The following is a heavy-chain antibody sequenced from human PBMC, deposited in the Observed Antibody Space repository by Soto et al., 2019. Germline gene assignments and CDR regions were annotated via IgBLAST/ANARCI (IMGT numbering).Heavy chain of an antibody. D-gene: IGHD5-12*01. Sequence: QVQLQQWGAGLLKPSETLSLTCAVYGGSFSGYYWSWIRQPPGKGLEWIGEINHSGSTNYNPSLKSRVTISVDTSKNQFSRKLSSVTAADTAVYYCARTKYSGYVRWFDPWGQGTLVTVSS. J-gene: IGHJ5*02. CDR1: GGSFSGYY. V-gene: IGHV4-34*01. CDR2: INHSGST. CDR3: ARTKYSGYVRWFDP.